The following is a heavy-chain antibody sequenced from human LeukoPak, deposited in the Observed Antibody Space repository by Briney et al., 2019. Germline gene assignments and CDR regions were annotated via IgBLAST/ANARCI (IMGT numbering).Heavy chain of an antibody. CDR2: IYYSGST. V-gene: IGHV4-39*01. J-gene: IGHJ5*02. Sequence: KPSETLSLTCTVSGGSISSSRYYWGWIRQPPGKGLERIGSIYYSGSTDYNPSLKSRVSISVDTSKNQFSLKLSSVTAADTAVYYCARHSYGSFNWFDPWGQGTLVTVSS. CDR1: GGSISSSRYY. CDR3: ARHSYGSFNWFDP. D-gene: IGHD3-10*01.